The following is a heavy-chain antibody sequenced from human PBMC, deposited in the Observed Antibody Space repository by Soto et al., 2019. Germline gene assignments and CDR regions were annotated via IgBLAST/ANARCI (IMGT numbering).Heavy chain of an antibody. J-gene: IGHJ4*01. CDR2: INPNSGET. CDR3: ARGGIYSYPY. V-gene: IGHV1-2*02. CDR1: GYTLIGYS. Sequence: ASVKVSCKASGYTLIGYSIHWVRQAPGQGLEWMGRINPNSGETNFAQTFRGRVTMTTDTSISTAFMELSRLKSDDTDVYYCARGGIYSYPYWGQ. D-gene: IGHD3-16*02.